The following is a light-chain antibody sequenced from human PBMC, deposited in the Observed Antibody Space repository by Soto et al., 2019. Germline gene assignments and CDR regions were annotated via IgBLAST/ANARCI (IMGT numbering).Light chain of an antibody. J-gene: IGKJ5*01. CDR3: QHHSVRHPAT. CDR1: QRVGRG. CDR2: DAS. V-gene: IGKV3-15*01. Sequence: EVVMTQSPATLSVSPGERGTLYCRSSQRVGRGLAWYQQNPGQSPRLLIYDASTRAIGIPARFSGSGSGTEFTLTISSLQSEDFAVYYCQHHSVRHPATFGQGTRLEIE.